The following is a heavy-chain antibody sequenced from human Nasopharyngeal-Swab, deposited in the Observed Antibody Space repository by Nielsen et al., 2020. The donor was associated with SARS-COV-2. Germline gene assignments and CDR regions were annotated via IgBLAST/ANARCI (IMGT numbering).Heavy chain of an antibody. CDR3: ARREGFCSGGTCYLDY. Sequence: GESLKISCSASGFTFSSYWMHWVRQLPGKGLAWVSRISTDGSGTNYADSVKGRFTVSRDNAKNTLYLQMNSLRAEDTAVYYCARREGFCSGGTCYLDYWGQGTLVTVSS. D-gene: IGHD2-15*01. CDR1: GFTFSSYW. J-gene: IGHJ4*02. V-gene: IGHV3-74*01. CDR2: ISTDGSGT.